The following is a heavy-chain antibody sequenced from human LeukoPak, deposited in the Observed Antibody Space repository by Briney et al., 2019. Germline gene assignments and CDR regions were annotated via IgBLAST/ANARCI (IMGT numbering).Heavy chain of an antibody. Sequence: PSETLSLTCTVSGDSINRNSYYWGWIRHPPGRGLEWLGGIYNGATTFYNPSLKSRVTVSEETSKNQFSLKLTSVTAADTAVYYCVRHMLVVAAAAISPFDHWGQGILVSVPS. D-gene: IGHD2-2*02. CDR1: GDSINRNSYY. V-gene: IGHV4-39*01. J-gene: IGHJ4*02. CDR2: IYNGATT. CDR3: VRHMLVVAAAAISPFDH.